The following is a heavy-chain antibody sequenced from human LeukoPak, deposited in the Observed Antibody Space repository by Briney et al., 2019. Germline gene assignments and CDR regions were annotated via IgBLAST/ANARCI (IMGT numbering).Heavy chain of an antibody. CDR1: VGSISSYY. CDR2: IYYSGST. V-gene: IGHV4-59*01. Sequence: SETLSLTCTVSVGSISSYYWSWIRQPPWKGLEWIGYIYYSGSTNYNPSLKSRVTISVDTSKNQFSLKLSSVPAADTAVYYCARSSYYDILTGYYTFDYWGQGTLVTVSS. D-gene: IGHD3-9*01. J-gene: IGHJ4*02. CDR3: ARSSYYDILTGYYTFDY.